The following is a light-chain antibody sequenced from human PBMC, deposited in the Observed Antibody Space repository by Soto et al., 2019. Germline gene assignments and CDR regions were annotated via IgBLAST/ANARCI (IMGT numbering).Light chain of an antibody. V-gene: IGKV1-9*01. J-gene: IGKJ4*01. CDR1: QGINSY. Sequence: IQLTQSPSSCFASLGDRVTFPSRAIQGINSYLAWYQQKPGKAPELLIDPASTLQSGVPSRFSGSGSGTDFTLTISSLQPEDFATYYCQQLKRYPLSFGGGTKVEIK. CDR2: PAS. CDR3: QQLKRYPLS.